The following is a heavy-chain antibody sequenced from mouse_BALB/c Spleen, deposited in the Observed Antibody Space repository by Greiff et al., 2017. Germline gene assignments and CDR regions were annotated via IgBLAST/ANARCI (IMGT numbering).Heavy chain of an antibody. CDR1: GYAFTNYL. J-gene: IGHJ4*01. Sequence: QVQLQQSGAELVRPGTSVKVSCKASGYAFTNYLIEWVKQRPGQGLEWIGVINPGSGGTNYNEKFKGKATLTADKSSSTAYMQLSSLTSDDSAVYFCERKGPGGFYAMDYWGQGTSVTVSS. V-gene: IGHV1-54*01. CDR3: ERKGPGGFYAMDY. D-gene: IGHD4-1*01. CDR2: INPGSGGT.